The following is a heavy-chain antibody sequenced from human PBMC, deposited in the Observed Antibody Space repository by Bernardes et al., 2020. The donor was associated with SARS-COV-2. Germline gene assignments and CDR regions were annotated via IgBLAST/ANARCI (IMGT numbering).Heavy chain of an antibody. J-gene: IGHJ5*02. D-gene: IGHD4-17*01. CDR2: FDPEDGET. Sequence: ASVKVSCMVSGYTLTELSMHWVRQAPGKGLEWMGGFDPEDGETIYAQKFQGRVTMTEDTSTDTAYMELSSLRSEDTAVYYCATGSTVTTPNWFDPWGQGTLVTVSS. V-gene: IGHV1-24*01. CDR1: GYTLTELS. CDR3: ATGSTVTTPNWFDP.